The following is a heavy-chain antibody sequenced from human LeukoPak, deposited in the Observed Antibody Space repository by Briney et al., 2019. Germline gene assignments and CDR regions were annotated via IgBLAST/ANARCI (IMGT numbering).Heavy chain of an antibody. D-gene: IGHD3-9*01. J-gene: IGHJ4*02. CDR2: INPNNGDT. CDR3: AREGGYDILTGYQDY. CDR1: GYIFTTYF. Sequence: ASVKVSCKDSGYIFTTYFIHWVRQAPGQAREWMGWINPNNGDTNYVQKFQGRVTMTKDTSISTAYMELTRLRSDDTAVYYCAREGGYDILTGYQDYWGQGTLVTVSS. V-gene: IGHV1-2*02.